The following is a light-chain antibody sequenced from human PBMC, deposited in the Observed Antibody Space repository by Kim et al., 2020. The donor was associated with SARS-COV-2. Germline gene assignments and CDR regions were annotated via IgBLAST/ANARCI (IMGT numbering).Light chain of an antibody. CDR1: QSISTY. CDR2: DAS. Sequence: EIVLTQSPATLSLSPGERATLSCRASQSISTYLAWYQQKPGQAPRLLIYDASNRATGIPARFSGSGSGTDFTLTINSLEPEDFAVYYCHQRSTWPLTFGGGTKVDIK. J-gene: IGKJ4*01. CDR3: HQRSTWPLT. V-gene: IGKV3-11*01.